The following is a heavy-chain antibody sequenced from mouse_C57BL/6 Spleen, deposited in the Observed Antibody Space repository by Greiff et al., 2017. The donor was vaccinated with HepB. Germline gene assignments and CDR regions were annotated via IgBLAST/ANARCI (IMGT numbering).Heavy chain of an antibody. CDR2: INPNYGTT. J-gene: IGHJ2*01. CDR3: AILSYYYGSSYYFDY. V-gene: IGHV1-39*01. CDR1: GYSFTDYN. D-gene: IGHD1-1*01. Sequence: VQLKQSGPELVKPGASVKISCKASGYSFTDYNMNWVKQSNGKSLEWIGVINPNYGTTSYNQKFKGKATLTVDQSSSTAHMQINSLTSEDSAVYYCAILSYYYGSSYYFDYWGQGTTLTVSS.